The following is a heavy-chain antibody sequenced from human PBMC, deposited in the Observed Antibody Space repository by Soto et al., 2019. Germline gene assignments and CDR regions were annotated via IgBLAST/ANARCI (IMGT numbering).Heavy chain of an antibody. Sequence: EVQLVESGGGLVQPGGSLRLFCAASGFTFTGNWMHWLRKGPGKGLVWVARINRAGPATTYADSVTGRFTISRDNSKNTLYLQMNSLGAEDTAVYYCATVGTGSYNWFDPWGQGTMVTVSS. D-gene: IGHD1-26*01. CDR2: INRAGPAT. J-gene: IGHJ5*02. V-gene: IGHV3-74*01. CDR3: ATVGTGSYNWFDP. CDR1: GFTFTGNW.